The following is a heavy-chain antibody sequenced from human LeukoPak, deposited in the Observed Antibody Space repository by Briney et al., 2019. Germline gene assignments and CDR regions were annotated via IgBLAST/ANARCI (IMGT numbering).Heavy chain of an antibody. CDR3: ARDGIRRDGYNPNAFDI. D-gene: IGHD5-24*01. V-gene: IGHV3-48*04. Sequence: GGSLRLSCAASGFTFSSYSMNWVRQAPGKGLEWVSYISSSSSTIYYADSVKGRFTISRDNAKNSLYLQMNSLRAEDTAVYYCARDGIRRDGYNPNAFDIWGQGTMVTVSS. CDR2: ISSSSSTI. J-gene: IGHJ3*02. CDR1: GFTFSSYS.